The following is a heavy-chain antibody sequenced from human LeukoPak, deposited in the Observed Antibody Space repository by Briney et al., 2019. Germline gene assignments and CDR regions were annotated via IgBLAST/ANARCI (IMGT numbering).Heavy chain of an antibody. CDR2: IGTAGDT. Sequence: GGSLRLSCAASGFTFSSHDMHWVRQATGQGLEWVSAIGTAGDTYYADSVKGRFTISREDARNSLYLQMNSLRAGDTAVYYCARVRPGWYFDVWGRGTLVTVSS. J-gene: IGHJ2*01. CDR3: ARVRPGWYFDV. D-gene: IGHD6-25*01. CDR1: GFTFSSHD. V-gene: IGHV3-13*01.